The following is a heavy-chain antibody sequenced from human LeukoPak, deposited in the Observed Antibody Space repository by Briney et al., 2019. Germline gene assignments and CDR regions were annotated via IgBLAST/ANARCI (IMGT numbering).Heavy chain of an antibody. CDR1: GFTFDDYA. CDR3: AKDMRPLIAAAGRGLDY. V-gene: IGHV3-9*01. Sequence: PGRSLRLSCAASGFTFDDYAMHWVRQAPGKGLEWVSGISWNSGSIGYADSVKGRFTISRDNAKNSLYLQMNSLRAEDTALYYCAKDMRPLIAAAGRGLDYWGQGTLVTVSS. CDR2: ISWNSGSI. J-gene: IGHJ4*02. D-gene: IGHD6-13*01.